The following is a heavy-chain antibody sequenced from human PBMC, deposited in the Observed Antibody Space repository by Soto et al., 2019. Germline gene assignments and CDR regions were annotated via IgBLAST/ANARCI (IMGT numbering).Heavy chain of an antibody. Sequence: SETLSLTCTVSGGSISSSSYYWGWIRQPPGKGLEWIGSIYYSGSTYYNPSLKSRVTISVDTSKNQFSLKLSSVTAADTAVYYCARHEDDYDILTGFRVSWFDPWGQGTLVTVSS. CDR2: IYYSGST. D-gene: IGHD3-9*01. CDR3: ARHEDDYDILTGFRVSWFDP. J-gene: IGHJ5*02. CDR1: GGSISSSSYY. V-gene: IGHV4-39*01.